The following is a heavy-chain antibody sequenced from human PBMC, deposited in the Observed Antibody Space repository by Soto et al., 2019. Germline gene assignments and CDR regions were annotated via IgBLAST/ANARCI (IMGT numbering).Heavy chain of an antibody. V-gene: IGHV4-30-4*01. CDR2: IYYSGST. D-gene: IGHD3-10*01. CDR3: GAGERQKDV. J-gene: IGHJ6*02. CDR1: GGSISSGDYY. Sequence: ASETLSLTCTVSGGSISSGDYYWSWIRQPPGKGLEWIGYIYYSGSTYYNPSLKSRVTISVDTSKNQFSLKLSSVTAADTAVYYCGAGERQKDVWGQGTTVTVSS.